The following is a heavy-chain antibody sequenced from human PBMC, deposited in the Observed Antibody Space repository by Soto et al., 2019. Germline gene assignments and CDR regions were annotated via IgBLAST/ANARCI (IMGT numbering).Heavy chain of an antibody. J-gene: IGHJ4*02. Sequence: LSLTCAVCGGSFSGYYWSWIRQPPGKGLEWVSYISSSGSTIYYADSVKGRFTISRDNAKNSLYLQMNNLRAEDTALYYCAKDMAVSGWSFDSWGQGTLVTVSS. V-gene: IGHV3-11*01. CDR2: ISSSGSTI. CDR1: GGSFSGYY. D-gene: IGHD6-19*01. CDR3: AKDMAVSGWSFDS.